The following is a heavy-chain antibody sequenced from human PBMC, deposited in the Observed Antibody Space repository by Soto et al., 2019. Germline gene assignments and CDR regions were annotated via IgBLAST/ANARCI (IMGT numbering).Heavy chain of an antibody. CDR1: GGSFSGYY. V-gene: IGHV4-34*01. CDR2: INHSGST. D-gene: IGHD2-8*01. CDR3: ARVYCTNGVCYTGWFDP. Sequence: PSETLSLTCAVYGGSFSGYYWSWIRQPPGKGLEWIGEINHSGSTNYNPSLKSRVTISVDTSKNQFSLKLSSVTAADTAVYYCARVYCTNGVCYTGWFDPWGQGTLVTVSS. J-gene: IGHJ5*02.